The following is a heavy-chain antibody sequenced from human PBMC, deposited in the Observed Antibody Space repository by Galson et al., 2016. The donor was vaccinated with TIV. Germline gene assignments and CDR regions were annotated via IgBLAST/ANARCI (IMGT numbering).Heavy chain of an antibody. CDR1: GYGFVDYW. CDR2: VYLGDSVT. CDR3: ARTAGGIDQ. J-gene: IGHJ4*02. Sequence: QSGAEVKKPGESLKISCKHSGYGFVDYWIVWVRQRPGKGLEWMGIVYLGDSVTRYSPSFQGQVAISADKSSNTAYWQCSSLQASDTAMYNCARTAGGIDQWVQGTSVTVHS. V-gene: IGHV5-51*01. D-gene: IGHD1-26*01.